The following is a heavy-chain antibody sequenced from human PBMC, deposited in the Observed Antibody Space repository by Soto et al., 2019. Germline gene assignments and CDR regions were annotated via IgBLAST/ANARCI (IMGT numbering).Heavy chain of an antibody. J-gene: IGHJ6*02. CDR2: ISSGSSYI. Sequence: PGGSLRLSCVASGFTFSKYSMNWVRQAPDKGLEWVSAISSGSSYIYYADSVKGRFTISRDNSKNTLYLQMSSLRAEDTAVYYCAKSHFTYYYYYDMDAWGQGTTVTVSS. D-gene: IGHD3-3*02. V-gene: IGHV3-21*01. CDR3: AKSHFTYYYYYDMDA. CDR1: GFTFSKYS.